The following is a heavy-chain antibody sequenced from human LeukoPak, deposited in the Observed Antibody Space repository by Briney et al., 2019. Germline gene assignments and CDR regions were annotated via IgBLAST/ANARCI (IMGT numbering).Heavy chain of an antibody. CDR1: GDSISSGDYY. D-gene: IGHD3-10*01. CDR3: ARHSIWELGYYFDY. J-gene: IGHJ4*02. CDR2: IYTSGST. Sequence: SETLSLTCTVSGDSISSGDYYWSWIRQPAGKGLEWIGRIYTSGSTNYNPSLKSRVTISVDTSKNQFSLKLSSVTAADTAVYYCARHSIWELGYYFDYWGQGTLVTVSS. V-gene: IGHV4-61*02.